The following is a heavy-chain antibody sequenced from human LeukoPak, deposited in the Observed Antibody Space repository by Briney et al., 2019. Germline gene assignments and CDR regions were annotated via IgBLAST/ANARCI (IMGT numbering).Heavy chain of an antibody. J-gene: IGHJ4*02. CDR3: ARAGYNNYWYYFDY. CDR2: INPNSDGT. Sequence: GASVKVSCKASGYTFTGYYIHWVRQAPGQGLEWMGWINPNSDGTNYAQKFQGRVTMTSDTSISTAFMELNRLRSDDTAVYYCARAGYNNYWYYFDYWGQGPLVTVSS. D-gene: IGHD1-14*01. CDR1: GYTFTGYY. V-gene: IGHV1-2*02.